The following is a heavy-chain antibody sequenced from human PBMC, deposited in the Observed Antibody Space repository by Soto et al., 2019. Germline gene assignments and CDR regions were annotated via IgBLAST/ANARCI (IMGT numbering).Heavy chain of an antibody. J-gene: IGHJ4*02. D-gene: IGHD1-26*01. CDR2: TSSGSSTI. V-gene: IGHV3-48*02. CDR1: GVSWMTYK. Sequence: AASGVSWMTYKINGVRQAPGKGLEWVSYTSSGSSTIYYADPVRGRFPISRDNAKNSLYLQMNSLRDEDTAVYYCARDISYWDGERAFDYWGQGTQVPGSS. CDR3: ARDISYWDGERAFDY.